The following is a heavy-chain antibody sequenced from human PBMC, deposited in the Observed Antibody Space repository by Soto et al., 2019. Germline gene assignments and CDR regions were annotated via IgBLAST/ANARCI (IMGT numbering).Heavy chain of an antibody. CDR3: ATSTAGVYVFHD. CDR1: GDTFSRSI. V-gene: IGHV1-69*02. D-gene: IGHD2-8*01. J-gene: IGHJ4*02. CDR2: MIPVLGVE. Sequence: QVQLVQSGAEIKNRGSSVKVSCKASGDTFSRSIISWVRQAPGQRLEWMGRMIPVLGVENHAQNFQGRVTVTADKSTSTAYLELSSLKSEDTAIYYWATSTAGVYVFHDWGQGTLVTVSS.